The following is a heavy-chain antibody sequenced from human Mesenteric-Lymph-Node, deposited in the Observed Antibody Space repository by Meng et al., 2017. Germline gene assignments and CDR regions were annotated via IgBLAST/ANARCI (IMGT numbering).Heavy chain of an antibody. Sequence: GGSLRLSCAASGFTFRSYAMHWVRQAPGKGLEWVAFISYDGSNQYYADSVRGRFTISRDNSKNTLYLQMNSLRAEDTAVYYCARDFITLVRGVIITSQFDPWGQGTLVTVSS. J-gene: IGHJ5*02. D-gene: IGHD3-10*01. CDR3: ARDFITLVRGVIITSQFDP. CDR2: ISYDGSNQ. V-gene: IGHV3-30*04. CDR1: GFTFRSYA.